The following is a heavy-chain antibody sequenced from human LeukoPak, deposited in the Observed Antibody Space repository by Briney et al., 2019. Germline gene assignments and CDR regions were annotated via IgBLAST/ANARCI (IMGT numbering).Heavy chain of an antibody. Sequence: GGSLRLSCAASGFTFSNYAMDWVRQAPGKGLEWVSALAGRSGSTYYADSVKGRFTISRDNSKNTLFLQMNSLRAEDTAVYYCARAPGWSYFDYWGQGTLVTVSS. CDR3: ARAPGWSYFDY. J-gene: IGHJ4*02. D-gene: IGHD6-19*01. CDR1: GFTFSNYA. CDR2: LAGRSGST. V-gene: IGHV3-23*01.